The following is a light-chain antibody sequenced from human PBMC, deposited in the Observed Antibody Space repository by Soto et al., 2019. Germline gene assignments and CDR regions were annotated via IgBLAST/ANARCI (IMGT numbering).Light chain of an antibody. CDR2: AAS. Sequence: DIQMTQSPSSLSASVGDRVTIICRASQSVSTRLAWYQQKPGKAPKVLIYAASSLQSGVPSRFSGSGSGTDFTLTISSLQPDDFATYYCQQYKSYWTFGQGTKVDNK. CDR3: QQYKSYWT. V-gene: IGKV1-5*02. J-gene: IGKJ1*01. CDR1: QSVSTR.